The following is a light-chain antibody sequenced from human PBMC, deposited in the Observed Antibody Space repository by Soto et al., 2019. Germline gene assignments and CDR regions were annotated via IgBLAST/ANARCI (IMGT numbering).Light chain of an antibody. CDR3: ATWDDGVNGVL. Sequence: QSVLTQPPSMSGTPGQRVSISCSGSSSNIESHSVDWYQHFPGTAPNLVINSNDQRPSGVPDRFSGSKSGTSASLAISGLQSEDEADYYCATWDDGVNGVLFGGGTKLTVL. V-gene: IGLV1-44*01. J-gene: IGLJ2*01. CDR2: SND. CDR1: SSNIESHS.